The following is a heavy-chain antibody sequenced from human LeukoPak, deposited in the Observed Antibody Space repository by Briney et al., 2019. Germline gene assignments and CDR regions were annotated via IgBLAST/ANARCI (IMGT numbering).Heavy chain of an antibody. Sequence: PSETLSLTCTVSGGSISSYYWSWIRQPPGKGLEWIGYIYYSGSTNYNPSLKSRVTIPVDTSKNQFSLKLSSVTAADTAVYYCASGIADYYFDYWGQGTLVTVSS. J-gene: IGHJ4*02. V-gene: IGHV4-59*01. D-gene: IGHD6-13*01. CDR2: IYYSGST. CDR1: GGSISSYY. CDR3: ASGIADYYFDY.